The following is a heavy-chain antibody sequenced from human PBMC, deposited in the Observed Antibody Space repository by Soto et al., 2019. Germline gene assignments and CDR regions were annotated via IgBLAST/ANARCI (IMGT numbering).Heavy chain of an antibody. V-gene: IGHV5-51*01. Sequence: GESLKISCKVSGYSFSTYWIGWVRQMPGKGLEWMGIIFPIDSYTRYRPSFQDQVTMSVDKSSSTAYLQWSSLKASDSAMYYCARTGLWFGESYYYYGMDVWGQGTTVTVSS. CDR3: ARTGLWFGESYYYYGMDV. D-gene: IGHD3-10*01. J-gene: IGHJ6*02. CDR2: IFPIDSYT. CDR1: GYSFSTYW.